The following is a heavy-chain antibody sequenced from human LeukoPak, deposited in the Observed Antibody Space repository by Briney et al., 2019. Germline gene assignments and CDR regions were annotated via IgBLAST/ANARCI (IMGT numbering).Heavy chain of an antibody. V-gene: IGHV3-30*02. CDR3: AKDHDDFPGSGY. Sequence: PGGSLRLSCAASGFTFSSYGMNWVRQAPGKGLEWVAFIRYDGSNKYYADSVKGRFTISRDNSKNTLYLQMNSLRAEDTAVYYCAKDHDDFPGSGYWGQGTLVTVSS. CDR2: IRYDGSNK. J-gene: IGHJ4*02. D-gene: IGHD3-3*01. CDR1: GFTFSSYG.